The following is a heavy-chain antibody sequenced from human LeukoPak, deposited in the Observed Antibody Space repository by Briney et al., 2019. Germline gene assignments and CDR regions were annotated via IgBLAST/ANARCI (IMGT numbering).Heavy chain of an antibody. CDR2: IIPIFGTA. V-gene: IGHV1-69*13. J-gene: IGHJ6*02. CDR1: GGTFSCYA. D-gene: IGHD3-22*01. Sequence: SVKVSCKASGGTFSCYAISWVRQAPGQGLEWMGGIIPIFGTANYAQKFQGRVTITADESTSTAYMELSSLRSDDTAVYYCARERLKRHYYDSSGQNYYYYGMDVWGQGTTVTVSS. CDR3: ARERLKRHYYDSSGQNYYYYGMDV.